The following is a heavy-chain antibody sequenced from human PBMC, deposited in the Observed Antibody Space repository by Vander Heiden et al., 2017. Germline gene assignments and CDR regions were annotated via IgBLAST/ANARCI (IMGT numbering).Heavy chain of an antibody. CDR1: GGSISSSCYY. CDR2: IYYSGNT. Sequence: QLQLQESGPGLVKPSETLSPTGTVPGGSISSSCYYWVWIRQPPGKGLEWIGSIYYSGNTYYNPSLKSRVTISVDTSKNQFSLKLSSVTAADTAVYYCAGRGGSCYYLWGQGTLVTVSS. V-gene: IGHV4-39*01. D-gene: IGHD2-15*01. CDR3: AGRGGSCYYL. J-gene: IGHJ5*02.